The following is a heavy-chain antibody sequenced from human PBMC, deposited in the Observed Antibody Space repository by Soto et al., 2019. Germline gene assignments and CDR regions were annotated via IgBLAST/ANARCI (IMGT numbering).Heavy chain of an antibody. Sequence: ASVKVSCKASGYTFTSYGISWVRRAPGQGLEWMGWISAYNGNTNYAQKLQGRVTMTTDTSTSTAYMELRSLRSDDTAVYYCARPHQLPDAFDIWGQGTMVTVSS. D-gene: IGHD2-2*01. J-gene: IGHJ3*02. CDR1: GYTFTSYG. CDR2: ISAYNGNT. V-gene: IGHV1-18*01. CDR3: ARPHQLPDAFDI.